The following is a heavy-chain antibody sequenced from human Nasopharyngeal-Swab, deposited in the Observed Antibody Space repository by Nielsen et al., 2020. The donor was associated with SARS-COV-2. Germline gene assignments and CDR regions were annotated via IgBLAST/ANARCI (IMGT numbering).Heavy chain of an antibody. CDR3: ASNLIQGFDY. J-gene: IGHJ4*02. V-gene: IGHV3-30-3*01. Sequence: GGSLRLSCAASGFTFSSYAMHWVRQAPGKGLEWVAVISYDGSNKYYADSVKGRFTISRDNFKNTLYLQMNSLRAEDTAVYYCASNLIQGFDYWGQGTLVTVSS. D-gene: IGHD2-8*01. CDR2: ISYDGSNK. CDR1: GFTFSSYA.